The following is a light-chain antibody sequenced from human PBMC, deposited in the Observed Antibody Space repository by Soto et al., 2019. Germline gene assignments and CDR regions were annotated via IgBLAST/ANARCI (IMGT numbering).Light chain of an antibody. CDR3: QQRSNWIT. V-gene: IGKV3-11*01. CDR1: QSVSSY. J-gene: IGKJ5*01. CDR2: DAS. Sequence: EIVLTQSPATLSLSPGERATLSCRASQSVSSYLAWYQQKPGQAPRLLIHDASNRATGIPARFSGNGSGTNFTFTTSSLEPEDFAVYYCQQRSNWITFGQGTRLEIK.